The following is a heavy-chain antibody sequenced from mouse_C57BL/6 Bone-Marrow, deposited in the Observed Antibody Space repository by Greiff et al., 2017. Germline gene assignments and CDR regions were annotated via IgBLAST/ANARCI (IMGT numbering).Heavy chain of an antibody. D-gene: IGHD1-1*01. CDR3: ARYYYGSSYWYFDV. Sequence: QVQLQQPGAELVRPGTSVKLSCKASGYTFTSYWMHWVKQRPGQGLEWIGVIDPSDSYTNYNQKVKGKATLTVDTSSSTAYMQLSSLTSEDSAVYYCARYYYGSSYWYFDVWGTGTTVTVSS. J-gene: IGHJ1*03. CDR2: IDPSDSYT. V-gene: IGHV1-59*01. CDR1: GYTFTSYW.